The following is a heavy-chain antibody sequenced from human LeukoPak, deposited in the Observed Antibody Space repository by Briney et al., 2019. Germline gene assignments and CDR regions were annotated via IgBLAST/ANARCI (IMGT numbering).Heavy chain of an antibody. CDR3: ARGPNHYYMDF. V-gene: IGHV1-2*02. J-gene: IGHJ6*03. CDR2: INPDGDVT. D-gene: IGHD2-8*01. CDR1: GYSFTGYY. Sequence: GASVKVSCKASGYSFTGYYIHWVRQAPGQGLEWMGWINPDGDVTKSAQKFQGRVTMTTDKSINTVFMELSGLTSDDTALYYCARGPNHYYMDFWGKGTTVSVSS.